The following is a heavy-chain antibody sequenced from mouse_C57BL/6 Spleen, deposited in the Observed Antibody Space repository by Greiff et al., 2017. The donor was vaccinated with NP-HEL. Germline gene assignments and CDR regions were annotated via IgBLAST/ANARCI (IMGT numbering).Heavy chain of an antibody. J-gene: IGHJ4*01. Sequence: VQLQQPGAELVRPGSSVKLSCKASGYTFTSYWMHWVKQRPIQGLEWIGNIDPSDSETHYNQKFKDKATLTVDKSSSTAYMQLSSLTSEDSAVYYCARDYYYGSSHYYAMDYWGQGTSVTVSS. CDR2: IDPSDSET. D-gene: IGHD1-1*01. CDR3: ARDYYYGSSHYYAMDY. V-gene: IGHV1-52*01. CDR1: GYTFTSYW.